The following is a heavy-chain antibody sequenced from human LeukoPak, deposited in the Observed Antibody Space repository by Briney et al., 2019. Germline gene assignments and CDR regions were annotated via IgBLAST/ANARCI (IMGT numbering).Heavy chain of an antibody. Sequence: PGGSLRLSCAASGFTFSSYWMSWVRQAPGKGLEWVANTKQDGSEKYYVDSVKGRFTISRDNAKNSLYLQMNSLRAEDTAVYYCARDGEYSSGWLNWLDPWGQGTLVTVSS. CDR3: ARDGEYSSGWLNWLDP. D-gene: IGHD6-19*01. V-gene: IGHV3-7*01. J-gene: IGHJ5*02. CDR1: GFTFSSYW. CDR2: TKQDGSEK.